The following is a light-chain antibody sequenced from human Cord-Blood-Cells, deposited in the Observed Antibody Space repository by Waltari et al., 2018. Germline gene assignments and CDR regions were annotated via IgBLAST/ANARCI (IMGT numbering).Light chain of an antibody. V-gene: IGKV3-20*01. Sequence: EIVLTQSPGTLSLSPGERATLSCRASQSVSSSYLAWYQQKPGQAPRLLISGASSRATGIPDRFSGSVSGTDFTLTISRLEPEDFAVYYCQQYGSSPWTFGQGTKVEIK. CDR1: QSVSSSY. J-gene: IGKJ1*01. CDR2: GAS. CDR3: QQYGSSPWT.